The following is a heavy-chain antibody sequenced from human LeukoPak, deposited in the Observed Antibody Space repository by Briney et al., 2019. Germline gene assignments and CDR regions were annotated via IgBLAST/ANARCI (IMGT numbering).Heavy chain of an antibody. Sequence: SETLSLTCTVSGGSISSSSYYWGWIRQPPGKGLEWIGSIYYSGSTYYNPSLKSRVTISVDTSKNQFSLKLSSVTAADTAVYYCARAASNYDFWSGYWDNWFGPWGQGTLVTVSS. V-gene: IGHV4-39*07. CDR1: GGSISSSSYY. D-gene: IGHD3-3*01. CDR3: ARAASNYDFWSGYWDNWFGP. J-gene: IGHJ5*02. CDR2: IYYSGST.